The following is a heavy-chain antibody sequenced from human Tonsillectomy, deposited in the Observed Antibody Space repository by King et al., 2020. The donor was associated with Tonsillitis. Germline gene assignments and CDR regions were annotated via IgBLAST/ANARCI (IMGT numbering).Heavy chain of an antibody. Sequence: VQLVESGGDLVQPGGSLRLSCAASGFTFSSYAMSWVRQAPGKGLEWVSAISGRGVITYYADSVKGRFTISRDNSKNTLYLQMNSLRAEDTALYYCANSLPDYDYVWGSYRWGFDYWGQGTLVTVSS. J-gene: IGHJ4*02. D-gene: IGHD3-16*02. CDR2: ISGRGVIT. CDR3: ANSLPDYDYVWGSYRWGFDY. V-gene: IGHV3-23*04. CDR1: GFTFSSYA.